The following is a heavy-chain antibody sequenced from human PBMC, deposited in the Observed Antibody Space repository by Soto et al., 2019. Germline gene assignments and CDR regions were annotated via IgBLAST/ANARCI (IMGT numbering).Heavy chain of an antibody. J-gene: IGHJ4*02. V-gene: IGHV3-21*01. D-gene: IGHD6-6*01. CDR3: ARDLVAARPHFDY. CDR2: ISSSSSYL. CDR1: GFTFSSYS. Sequence: GGSLRLSCAASGFTFSSYSMNWVRQAPGKGLEWVSSISSSSSYLYYADSVKGRFTISRDNAKNSLYLQMNSLRAEDTAVYYCARDLVAARPHFDYWGQGTLVTVSS.